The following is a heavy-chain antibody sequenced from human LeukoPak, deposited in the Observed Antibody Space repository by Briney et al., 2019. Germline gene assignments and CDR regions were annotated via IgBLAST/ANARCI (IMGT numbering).Heavy chain of an antibody. D-gene: IGHD6-13*01. CDR2: ISGSGGST. V-gene: IGHV3-23*01. Sequence: GGSLRLSCVASGFTFDGYGMSWVRQAPEKGLEWVSAISGSGGSTYYADSVKGRFTISRDNSKNTLYLQMNSLRAEDTAVYYCAKPGEGDSSPFDYWGQGTLVTVSS. CDR1: GFTFDGYG. J-gene: IGHJ4*02. CDR3: AKPGEGDSSPFDY.